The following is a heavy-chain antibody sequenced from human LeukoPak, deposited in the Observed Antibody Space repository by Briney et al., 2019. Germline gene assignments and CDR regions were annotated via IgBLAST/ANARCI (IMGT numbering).Heavy chain of an antibody. J-gene: IGHJ5*02. CDR3: ASLFTPRYCSTTSCYWKGWFDP. CDR1: LGTFSSYA. V-gene: IGHV1-69*01. Sequence: SVKVSCKTSLGTFSSYAISWVRPAPGQGLEWMGGIIPIFGTVNYAQKFQGTVTITACEFTSTAYMELSSLISKDTAVYYCASLFTPRYCSTTSCYWKGWFDPWGQGTLVTVSS. CDR2: IIPIFGTV. D-gene: IGHD2-2*01.